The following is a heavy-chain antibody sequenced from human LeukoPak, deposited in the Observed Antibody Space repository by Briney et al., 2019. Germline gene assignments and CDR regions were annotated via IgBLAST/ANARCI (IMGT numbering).Heavy chain of an antibody. D-gene: IGHD2-8*02. CDR3: ATYRQVLLPFES. V-gene: IGHV3-53*01. CDR2: IYSGGSR. J-gene: IGHJ4*02. CDR1: GFTVSSNY. Sequence: PGGSLRLSCAASGFTVSSNYMGWVRQAPGKGLEWVSVIYSGGSRYYADSVKGRFTISRDNSKNTMYLQMNSLRAEDTAVYYCATYRQVLLPFESWGQGTLVTVSS.